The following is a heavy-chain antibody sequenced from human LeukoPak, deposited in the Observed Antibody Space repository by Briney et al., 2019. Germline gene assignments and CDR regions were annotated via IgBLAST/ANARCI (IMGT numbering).Heavy chain of an antibody. CDR2: IYYSGST. D-gene: IGHD5-18*01. Sequence: PSETLSLTCTVSGGSISSKSYYGGWICQPPGKVMQWVGSIYYSGSTYYSPSLKSRVTISVDTSKNQFSLKLTSVSAADADVYYCARQRWIQLWYFDYWGQGALVTVSS. CDR3: ARQRWIQLWYFDY. V-gene: IGHV4-39*01. J-gene: IGHJ4*02. CDR1: GGSISSKSYY.